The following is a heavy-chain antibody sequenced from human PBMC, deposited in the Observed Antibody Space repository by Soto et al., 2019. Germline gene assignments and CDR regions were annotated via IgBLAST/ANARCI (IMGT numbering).Heavy chain of an antibody. Sequence: SETLSLTCTVSGGSISSSSYYWGWIRQPPGKGLGWIGSIYYSGSTYYNPSLKSRVTISVDTSKNQFSLKLSSVAAADTAVYYCARWNSSGPPPYYYGMDVWGQGTTVTVSS. CDR3: ARWNSSGPPPYYYGMDV. V-gene: IGHV4-39*01. CDR1: GGSISSSSYY. J-gene: IGHJ6*02. D-gene: IGHD6-19*01. CDR2: IYYSGST.